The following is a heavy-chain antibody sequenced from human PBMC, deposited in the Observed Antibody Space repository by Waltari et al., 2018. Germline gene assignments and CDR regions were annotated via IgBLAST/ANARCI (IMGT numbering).Heavy chain of an antibody. CDR3: ATEVWGSFNWFDP. J-gene: IGHJ5*02. CDR1: GHSFTTHA. Sequence: QVQLVQSGAEVKKPGASVKVSCKASGHSFTTHAIHWVRQAPGQGLEYMGCINGGSGDTRYSQKFQGRVTFTRDTSASTGYMEVSSLTSEDTAVYYCATEVWGSFNWFDPWGQGTLVTVSP. CDR2: INGGSGDT. V-gene: IGHV1-3*01. D-gene: IGHD6-6*01.